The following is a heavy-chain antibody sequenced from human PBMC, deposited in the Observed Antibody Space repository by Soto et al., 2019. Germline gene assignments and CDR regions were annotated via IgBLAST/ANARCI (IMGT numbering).Heavy chain of an antibody. V-gene: IGHV4-39*01. D-gene: IGHD6-19*01. CDR1: VGAISSSSYF. CDR2: IYYSGRT. CDR3: ARHPSAFWFDP. J-gene: IGHJ5*02. Sequence: QLQLQESGPGLVKPSETLSLTGSVSVGAISSSSYFWGWIRQPPGKGLEWIGSIYYSGRTYYNPSLKSRVTVSVDTSKNQFSLKLSSVTAADTAVYYCARHPSAFWFDPWGQGTLVTVSS.